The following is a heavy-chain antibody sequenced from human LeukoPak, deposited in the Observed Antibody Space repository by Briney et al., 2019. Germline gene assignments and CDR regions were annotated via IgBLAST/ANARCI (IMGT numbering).Heavy chain of an antibody. CDR3: AGGKLFDFWSGYYPMDDS. V-gene: IGHV1-69*13. CDR2: IIPIFGTL. D-gene: IGHD3-3*01. Sequence: ASVKVFCKASGGTFGNYAISWVRQAPGQGLEWMGGIIPIFGTLNYAQKFQGRVTITADESTSTVYMELSSLKSEDTAVYYCAGGKLFDFWSGYYPMDDSWGQGTLVTVSS. J-gene: IGHJ4*02. CDR1: GGTFGNYA.